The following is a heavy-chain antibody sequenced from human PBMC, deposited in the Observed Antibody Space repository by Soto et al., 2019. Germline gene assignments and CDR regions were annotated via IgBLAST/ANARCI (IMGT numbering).Heavy chain of an antibody. CDR1: GYTFTSYG. Sequence: QVQLVQSGTEVKKPGASVKVSCKASGYTFTSYGIRWVRQAPGQGLEWMGWISAYNGNTKYAQKLQGRVTMTTDTPTSTAYMGLRSLRYDATAVYYCARDFTPSDYWGQGTLVTVSS. CDR2: ISAYNGNT. V-gene: IGHV1-18*01. CDR3: ARDFTPSDY. J-gene: IGHJ4*02.